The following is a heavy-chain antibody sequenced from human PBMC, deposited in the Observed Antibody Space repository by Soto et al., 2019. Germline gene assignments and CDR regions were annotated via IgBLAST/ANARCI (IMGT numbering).Heavy chain of an antibody. Sequence: QVQLVQSGAEVKKPGSSVTVSCKASGGTFGNSAISWVRQAPGQGLEWMGGIIPIFPTPDYAQKFQGRVTXPXDQXTGRAYVELNSLTSEDRAVYYCALDKARLQLGGNYYYAMGVWGQGTGVSVS. V-gene: IGHV1-69*05. CDR1: GGTFGNSA. CDR3: ALDKARLQLGGNYYYAMGV. CDR2: IIPIFPTP. J-gene: IGHJ6*01. D-gene: IGHD1-1*01.